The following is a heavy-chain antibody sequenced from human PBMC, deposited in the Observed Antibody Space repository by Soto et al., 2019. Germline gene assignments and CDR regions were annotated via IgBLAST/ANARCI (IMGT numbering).Heavy chain of an antibody. CDR3: ARHGSN. J-gene: IGHJ4*02. CDR1: GVSISNSSYY. CDR2: IYYSGIT. Sequence: SETLSLTCTVSGVSISNSSYYWGWIRRPPGKGLEWIGTIYYSGITYYNPSLKSRVTISVDTSKNQFSLKLTSVTAADTAVYYCARHGSNWGQGTLVTVLL. V-gene: IGHV4-39*01.